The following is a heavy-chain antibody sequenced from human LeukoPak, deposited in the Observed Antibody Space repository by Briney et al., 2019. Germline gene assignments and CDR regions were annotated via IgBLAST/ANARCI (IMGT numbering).Heavy chain of an antibody. J-gene: IGHJ6*02. CDR2: IYYSGST. V-gene: IGHV4-59*01. Sequence: SETLSLTCTVSGGSISSACWSWIRQPPGKGLDWIGYIYYSGSTNYNPSLKSRVTISVDTSKNQFSLKLSSVTAADTAVYYCARLRHYYDSSGYSLGYYYYYGMDVWGQGTTVTVSS. CDR3: ARLRHYYDSSGYSLGYYYYYGMDV. D-gene: IGHD3-22*01. CDR1: GGSISSAC.